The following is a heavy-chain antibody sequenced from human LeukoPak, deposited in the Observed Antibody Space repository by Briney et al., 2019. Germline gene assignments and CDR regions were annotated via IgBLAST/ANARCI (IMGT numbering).Heavy chain of an antibody. CDR3: ARDRGGRGSTVVTPFDY. V-gene: IGHV3-7*05. J-gene: IGHJ4*02. CDR2: IKQDGSEK. D-gene: IGHD4-23*01. Sequence: PGGSLRLSCAASGFTFSCYWMSWVRQAPGKGLEWVANIKQDGSEKYYVDSVKGRFTISRDNAKNSLYLQMNSLRAEDTAVYYCARDRGGRGSTVVTPFDYWGQGTLVTVSS. CDR1: GFTFSCYW.